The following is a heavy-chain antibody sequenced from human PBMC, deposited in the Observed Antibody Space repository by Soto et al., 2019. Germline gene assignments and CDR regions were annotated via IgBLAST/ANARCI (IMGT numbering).Heavy chain of an antibody. V-gene: IGHV3-30-3*01. J-gene: IGHJ6*02. CDR1: GFTFSSYA. CDR2: ISYDGSNK. Sequence: GSLRLSCAASGFTFSSYAMHWVRQAPGKGLEWVAVISYDGSNKYYADSVKGRFTISRDNSKNTLYLQMNSLRAEDTAVYYCARDDYYYGMDVWGQGTTVTV. CDR3: ARDDYYYGMDV.